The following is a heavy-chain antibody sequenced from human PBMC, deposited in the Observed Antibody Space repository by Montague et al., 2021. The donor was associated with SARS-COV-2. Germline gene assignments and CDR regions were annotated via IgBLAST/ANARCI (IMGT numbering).Heavy chain of an antibody. J-gene: IGHJ4*02. D-gene: IGHD3-16*01. CDR3: ARRRSAVWGVTVSAELDY. Sequence: SETLSLTCAVYGGSFSGYYWSWIRQPPEKGLEWIGEINQSGRTNNNPYLKLRVIISVDTSKNQFSLELSSVTAADTAVYYCARRRSAVWGVTVSAELDYWGQGILVIVSS. V-gene: IGHV4-34*01. CDR2: INQSGRT. CDR1: GGSFSGYY.